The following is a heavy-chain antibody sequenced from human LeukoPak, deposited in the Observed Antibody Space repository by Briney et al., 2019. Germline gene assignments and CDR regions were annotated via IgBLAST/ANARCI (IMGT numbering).Heavy chain of an antibody. CDR3: VRRVRYFGQNDY. V-gene: IGHV4-59*08. Sequence: TSSETLSLTCTVSGASMSDYYWSWIRQPPGKGLEWIGYIYYTGSTNYNPSLKSRVTMSVDTSKNQISLKLSSVTAADSAVYYCVRRVRYFGQNDYWGQGTLVTVSS. D-gene: IGHD3-9*01. J-gene: IGHJ4*02. CDR2: IYYTGST. CDR1: GASMSDYY.